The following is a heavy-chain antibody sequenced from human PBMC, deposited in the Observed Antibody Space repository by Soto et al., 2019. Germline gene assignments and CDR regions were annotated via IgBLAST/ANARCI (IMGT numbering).Heavy chain of an antibody. D-gene: IGHD4-4*01. CDR3: AREGRDGYSYYYYGMDV. V-gene: IGHV3-53*01. J-gene: IGHJ6*02. CDR1: GFTVSSNY. CDR2: IYSGGST. Sequence: GGSLRLSCAASGFTVSSNYMSWVRQAPGKGLEWVSVIYSGGSTYYADSVKGRFTISRDNSKNTLYLQMNSLRAEDTAVYYCAREGRDGYSYYYYGMDVWGQGTTVTVSS.